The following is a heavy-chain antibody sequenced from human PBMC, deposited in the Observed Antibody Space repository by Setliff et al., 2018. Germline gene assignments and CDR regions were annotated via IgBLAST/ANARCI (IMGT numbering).Heavy chain of an antibody. CDR2: IYYSGST. CDR1: GGSISRGDYY. J-gene: IGHJ5*02. V-gene: IGHV4-31*02. CDR3: ARSRGAAGVVNWFDP. Sequence: SETLSLTCTVSGGSISRGDYYWSWIRQHPGKGLEWIGYIYYSGSTYYNPSLKSRVTISVDTSKNQFSLKLSSVTAADTAVYYCARSRGAAGVVNWFDPWGQGTLVTVSS. D-gene: IGHD6-13*01.